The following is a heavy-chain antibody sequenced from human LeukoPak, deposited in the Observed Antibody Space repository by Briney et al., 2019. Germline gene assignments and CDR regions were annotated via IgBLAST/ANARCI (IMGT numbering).Heavy chain of an antibody. CDR3: ARGYNSRAATTDCCPLDY. Sequence: PGGSLRLSCAASGFTFSYYWMHWVRQAPGKGLVWVSRINSEGTSTSFADSVKGRFTVSRDNAKNTLYLQMNSLRPEDTAVYFCARGYNSRAATTDCCPLDYWGQGTLVTVSS. D-gene: IGHD1-26*01. V-gene: IGHV3-74*01. CDR2: INSEGTST. J-gene: IGHJ4*02. CDR1: GFTFSYYW.